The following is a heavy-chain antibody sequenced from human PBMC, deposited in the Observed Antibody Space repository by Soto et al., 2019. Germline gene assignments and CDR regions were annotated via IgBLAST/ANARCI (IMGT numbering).Heavy chain of an antibody. V-gene: IGHV4-39*01. D-gene: IGHD3-22*01. CDR2: IYYSGST. J-gene: IGHJ3*02. CDR1: GGSISSSSYY. CDR3: ARHPLGNYYDSSGYYYLKNAFDI. Sequence: PSETLSLTCTVSGGSISSSSYYWVWIRHPPGKGLEWIGSIYYSGSTYYNPSLKSRVTISVDTSKNQFSLKLSSVTAADTAVYYCARHPLGNYYDSSGYYYLKNAFDIWGQGTMVTVSS.